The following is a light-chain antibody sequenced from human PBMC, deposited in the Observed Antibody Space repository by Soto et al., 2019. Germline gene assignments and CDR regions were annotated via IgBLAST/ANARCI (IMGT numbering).Light chain of an antibody. CDR1: QSISHF. V-gene: IGKV1-5*01. CDR3: QQYNTYPLT. J-gene: IGKJ1*01. CDR2: DAS. Sequence: IQMTQSPSSMSASVGYRVTITCWASQSISHFLAWYQQKPGKVPKILIYDASNLQSGVPSRFSGSGSGTEFTLTISSLQPDDSATYYCQQYNTYPLTFGQGTKVDIK.